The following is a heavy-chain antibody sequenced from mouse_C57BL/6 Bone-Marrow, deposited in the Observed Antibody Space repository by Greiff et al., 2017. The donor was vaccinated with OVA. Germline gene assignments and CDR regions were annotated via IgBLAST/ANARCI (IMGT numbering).Heavy chain of an antibody. J-gene: IGHJ3*01. CDR1: GYAFSSYW. CDR3: ARPYYYYGSSPFAY. V-gene: IGHV1-80*01. CDR2: IYPGDGDT. Sequence: VQLQQSGAELVKPGASVKISCKASGYAFSSYWMNWVKQRPGKGLEWIGQIYPGDGDTNYNGKFKGKATLTADKSSSTAYMQLSSLTSEDSAVYFCARPYYYYGSSPFAYWGQGTLVTVSA. D-gene: IGHD1-1*01.